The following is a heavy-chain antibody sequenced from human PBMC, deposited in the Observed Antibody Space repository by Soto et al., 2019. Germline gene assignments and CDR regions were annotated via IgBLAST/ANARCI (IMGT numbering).Heavy chain of an antibody. D-gene: IGHD3-16*02. Sequence: SETLSLTCAVSGGSLSSSNWWSWVRQPPGKGLEWIGEIYYSGSTNYNPSLKSRVTISVDTSKNQFSLKLSSVTAADTAVYYCARREGYDYIWGSYRQSAFDIWGQGTMVNVSS. CDR1: GGSLSSSNW. J-gene: IGHJ3*02. CDR3: ARREGYDYIWGSYRQSAFDI. V-gene: IGHV4-4*02. CDR2: IYYSGST.